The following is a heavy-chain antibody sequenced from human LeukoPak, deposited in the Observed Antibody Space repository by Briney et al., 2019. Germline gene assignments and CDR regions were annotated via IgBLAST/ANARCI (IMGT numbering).Heavy chain of an antibody. V-gene: IGHV4-4*07. CDR1: GGSISSYF. D-gene: IGHD6-13*01. Sequence: PSETLSLTCSVSGGSISSYFWSWIRQPAGKGLEWIGRIYSSGSTNYNPSLKSRVTMSVDTSKNQFSLKLSSVTAADTAVYYCAREVTGYSSSWPRFDYWGQGTLVTVSS. CDR3: AREVTGYSSSWPRFDY. J-gene: IGHJ4*02. CDR2: IYSSGST.